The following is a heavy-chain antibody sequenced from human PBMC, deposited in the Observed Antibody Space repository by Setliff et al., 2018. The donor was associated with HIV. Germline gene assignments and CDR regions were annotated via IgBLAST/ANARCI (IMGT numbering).Heavy chain of an antibody. J-gene: IGHJ3*02. CDR2: VYTSGST. CDR3: ARTLAYHAFDI. D-gene: IGHD2-2*01. V-gene: IGHV4-4*07. CDR1: GGSISSCY. Sequence: SETLSLTCTVSGGSISSCYWCWIRQPDGKGLGWIGRVYTSGSTNYNPSLKSRVTMSVDTSKNQFSLKLGSVTAADTAVYYCARTLAYHAFDIWGQGTMVTVSS.